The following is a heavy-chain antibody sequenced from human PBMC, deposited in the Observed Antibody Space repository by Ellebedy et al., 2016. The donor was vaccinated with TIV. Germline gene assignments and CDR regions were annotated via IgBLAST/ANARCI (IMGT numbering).Heavy chain of an antibody. D-gene: IGHD3-10*01. CDR1: GFNFGGYG. J-gene: IGHJ4*02. CDR3: ARGRSFN. Sequence: GESLKISCAASGFNFGGYGMHWVRQAPDKGLEWVAVIWYDGSNEYSADSVKGRFTISRDNSKKTLYLQMNSLRAEDTAVYYCARGRSFNWGQGTLVTVSS. V-gene: IGHV3-33*01. CDR2: IWYDGSNE.